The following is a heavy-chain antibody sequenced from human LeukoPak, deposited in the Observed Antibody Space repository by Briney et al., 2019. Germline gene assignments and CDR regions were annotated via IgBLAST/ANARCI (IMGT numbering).Heavy chain of an antibody. J-gene: IGHJ6*02. D-gene: IGHD1-26*01. Sequence: GGSLRLSCVASGFTFSSYWMSWVRQAPGKGLEWVANIKQDGSEKYYVDSVKGRFTISRDNAKNSLYLQMNSLRAEDTAVYYCARDLGATDYGMDVWGQGTTVTVSS. CDR2: IKQDGSEK. CDR1: GFTFSSYW. V-gene: IGHV3-7*03. CDR3: ARDLGATDYGMDV.